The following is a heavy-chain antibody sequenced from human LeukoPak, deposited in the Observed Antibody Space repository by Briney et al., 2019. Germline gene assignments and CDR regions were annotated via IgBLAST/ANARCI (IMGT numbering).Heavy chain of an antibody. D-gene: IGHD1-7*01. CDR2: ISSSSSYI. Sequence: GGSLRLSCAASGFTFSSYSMNWVRQAPGKGLEWLSSISSSSSYIYYADSVKGRFTISRDNAKNSLYLQMNSLRAEDTAVYYCARVRKLELRYWGQGTLVTVSS. J-gene: IGHJ4*02. V-gene: IGHV3-21*01. CDR3: ARVRKLELRY. CDR1: GFTFSSYS.